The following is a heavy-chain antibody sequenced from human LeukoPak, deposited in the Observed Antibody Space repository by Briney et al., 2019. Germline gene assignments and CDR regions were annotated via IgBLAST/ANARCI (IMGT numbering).Heavy chain of an antibody. D-gene: IGHD2/OR15-2a*01. CDR1: GFTFSSYG. J-gene: IGHJ4*02. CDR2: IWYDGSNE. CDR3: AREGPRGNSQFDY. V-gene: IGHV3-33*01. Sequence: GRSLRLSCAASGFTFSSYGMHWVRQAPGKGLEWVAVIWYDGSNEYFADSVKGRFTISRDNSKNTLYLQMNSLRAEDTAVYYCAREGPRGNSQFDYWGQGTLVTVSS.